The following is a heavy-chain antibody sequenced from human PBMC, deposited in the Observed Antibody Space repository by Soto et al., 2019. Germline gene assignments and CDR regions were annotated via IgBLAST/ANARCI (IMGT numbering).Heavy chain of an antibody. CDR2: IRSKAYGGTT. Sequence: GGSLRLSCTASGFTFGDYGMSWFRQAPGKGLEWVGLIRSKAYGGTTEYAAAVKGRFSISRDDSKNIAYLQMNSLKTEDTAVYYCTTDPVTMIVVVPSSGWGQGTLVTVSS. V-gene: IGHV3-49*03. J-gene: IGHJ4*02. D-gene: IGHD3-22*01. CDR1: GFTFGDYG. CDR3: TTDPVTMIVVVPSSG.